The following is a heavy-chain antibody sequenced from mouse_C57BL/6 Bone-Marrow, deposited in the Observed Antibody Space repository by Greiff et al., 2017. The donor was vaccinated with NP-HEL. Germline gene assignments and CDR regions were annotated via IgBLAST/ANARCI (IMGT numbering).Heavy chain of an antibody. D-gene: IGHD2-4*01. Sequence: QVQLQQPGAELVRPGTSVKLSCKASGYTFTSYWMHWVKQRPGQGLEWIGVIDPSDSYTNYNQKFKGKATLTVDTSSSTAYMQLSSLTSEDAAVYYCARGGDYDGENGWGQGTTVTVSS. CDR1: GYTFTSYW. CDR2: IDPSDSYT. CDR3: ARGGDYDGENG. J-gene: IGHJ2*01. V-gene: IGHV1-59*01.